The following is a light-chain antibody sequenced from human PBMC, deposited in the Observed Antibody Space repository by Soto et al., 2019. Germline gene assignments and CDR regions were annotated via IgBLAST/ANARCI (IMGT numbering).Light chain of an antibody. CDR1: SSDVGGYNY. Sequence: QSALTQPRSVSGSPGQSVTISCTGTSSDVGGYNYVSWYQQHPGKAPKLMIYDVNKRPSGVPDRFSGSKSDNTASLTISGLQAEDEADYYCCSYAGSYTLVFGGGTQLTVL. J-gene: IGLJ2*01. CDR3: CSYAGSYTLV. V-gene: IGLV2-11*01. CDR2: DVN.